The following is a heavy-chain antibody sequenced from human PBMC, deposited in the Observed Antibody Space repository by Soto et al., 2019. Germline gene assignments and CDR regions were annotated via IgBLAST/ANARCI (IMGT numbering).Heavy chain of an antibody. CDR3: ARETYSSGPMYYFDY. J-gene: IGHJ4*02. V-gene: IGHV1-18*01. CDR1: GYTFTSYG. CDR2: ISAYNGNT. D-gene: IGHD6-19*01. Sequence: GASVKVSCKASGYTFTSYGISWVRQAPGQGLEWMGWISAYNGNTNYAQKLQGRVTMTTDTSTSTAYMELRSLRSDDTAVYYCARETYSSGPMYYFDYWGQGTLVTVS.